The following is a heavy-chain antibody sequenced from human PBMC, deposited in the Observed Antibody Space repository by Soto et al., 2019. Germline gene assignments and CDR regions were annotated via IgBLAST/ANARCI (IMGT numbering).Heavy chain of an antibody. CDR2: IIPILGIA. CDR3: ARDQTTVTGYYSGMDV. CDR1: GGTFSSYT. V-gene: IGHV1-69*08. D-gene: IGHD4-17*01. Sequence: QVQLVQSGAEVKKPGSSVKVSCKASGGTFSSYTISWVRQAPGQGLEWMGRIIPILGIANYAQKFQGRVTSTADKSTSTAYMELSSLRSEDTAVYYCARDQTTVTGYYSGMDVWGQGTTVTVSS. J-gene: IGHJ6*02.